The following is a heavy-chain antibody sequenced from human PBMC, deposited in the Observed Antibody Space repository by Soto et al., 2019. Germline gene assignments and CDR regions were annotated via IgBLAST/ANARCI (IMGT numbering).Heavy chain of an antibody. J-gene: IGHJ3*01. Sequence: GESLKISCKGSGYSFTSYWVAWVRQLPGKGLEWMGTFYPGDSTSIYSPSFQGQVTISVDTSITTAYLQLNSLKASDTAMYYCARIIGYCRNNDCSWTFDVWGQGTMVTVSS. D-gene: IGHD2-15*01. CDR1: GYSFTSYW. V-gene: IGHV5-51*01. CDR3: ARIIGYCRNNDCSWTFDV. CDR2: FYPGDSTS.